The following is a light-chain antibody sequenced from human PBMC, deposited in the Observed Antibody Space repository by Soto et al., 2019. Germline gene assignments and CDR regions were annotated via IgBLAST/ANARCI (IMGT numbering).Light chain of an antibody. CDR3: QQYDSCPRT. CDR1: QDISKY. Sequence: DILMTQSPSSLSPSVGDRVTITCQASQDISKYLNWYQQKPGKAPKLLIYHSSNLETGVPSRFSGSGSGTHFTFTISSLQPEDIATYFYQQYDSCPRTLGQGTQLDLK. J-gene: IGKJ2*01. CDR2: HSS. V-gene: IGKV1-33*01.